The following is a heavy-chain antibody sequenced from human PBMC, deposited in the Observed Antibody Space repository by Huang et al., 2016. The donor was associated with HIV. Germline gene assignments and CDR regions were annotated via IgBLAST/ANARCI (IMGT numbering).Heavy chain of an antibody. V-gene: IGHV3-9*01. CDR2: IGGNSGDI. CDR1: GFAFSQYA. CDR3: VIMDDYFDY. Sequence: VQLVESGGGLVQPGWSLRRSCAASGFAFSQYAVHWVRQSPGKGVEWVAGIGGNSGDIAYAASVRGRFVISRDNAKKSLYLKMNGLRLEDTALYFCVIMDDYFDYWGQGVLVGVSS. J-gene: IGHJ4*02. D-gene: IGHD2-8*01.